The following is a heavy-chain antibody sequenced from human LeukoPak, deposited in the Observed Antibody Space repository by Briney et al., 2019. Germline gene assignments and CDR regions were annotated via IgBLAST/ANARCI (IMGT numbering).Heavy chain of an antibody. D-gene: IGHD3-3*01. CDR3: AKMGDFWSGYYSRRYDAFDI. CDR2: ISGSGGST. J-gene: IGHJ3*02. CDR1: GFTFSSYA. Sequence: GGSLRLSCAASGFTFSSYAMSWVRQAPGKGLEWVSAISGSGGSTYYADSVKGRFTISRDNSKNTLYLQMDSLRAEDTAVYYCAKMGDFWSGYYSRRYDAFDIWGQGTMVTVSS. V-gene: IGHV3-23*01.